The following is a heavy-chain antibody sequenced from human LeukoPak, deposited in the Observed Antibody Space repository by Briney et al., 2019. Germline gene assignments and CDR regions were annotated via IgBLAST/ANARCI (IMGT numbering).Heavy chain of an antibody. CDR1: GGSISSDGYY. CDR3: ARTVGELLWGYFDY. CDR2: IYYSGST. J-gene: IGHJ4*02. V-gene: IGHV4-31*03. D-gene: IGHD3-10*01. Sequence: PSQTLSLTCTASGGSISSDGYYWSWIRQHPGKGLEWIGYIYYSGSTYYNPPLRGRVAISVDTSKNQFSLKLSSVTAADTAVYYCARTVGELLWGYFDYWGQGTQVTVSS.